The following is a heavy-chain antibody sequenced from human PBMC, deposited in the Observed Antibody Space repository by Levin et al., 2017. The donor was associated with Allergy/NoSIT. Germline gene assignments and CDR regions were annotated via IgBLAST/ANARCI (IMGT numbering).Heavy chain of an antibody. D-gene: IGHD2-2*01. J-gene: IGHJ5*02. CDR2: IYPGDSDT. CDR1: GYSFTSYW. Sequence: KVSCKGSGYSFTSYWIGWVRQMPGKGLEWMGIIYPGDSDTRYSPSFQGQVTISADKSISTAYLQWSSLKASDTAMYYCARQNDYCSSTSCYPRFDPWGQGTLVTVSS. V-gene: IGHV5-51*01. CDR3: ARQNDYCSSTSCYPRFDP.